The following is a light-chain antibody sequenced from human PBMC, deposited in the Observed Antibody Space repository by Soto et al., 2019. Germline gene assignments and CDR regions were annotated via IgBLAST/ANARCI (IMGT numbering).Light chain of an antibody. CDR2: AAS. Sequence: DIQMTQSPSTLSASVGDTVNITCRASESIDNWLACHQQKPGKAPKALIFAASTLVRGVPSRFSGRGSGTEFTLTISSLKADDYAXXXXXXXXTXXTFGQGTKVDIK. CDR3: XXXXTXXT. CDR1: ESIDNW. V-gene: IGKV1-5*01. J-gene: IGKJ1*01.